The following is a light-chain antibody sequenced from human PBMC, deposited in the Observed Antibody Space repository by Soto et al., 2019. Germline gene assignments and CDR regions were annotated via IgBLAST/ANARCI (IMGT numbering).Light chain of an antibody. Sequence: EIVLTQSPATLSLSPGERATLSCRASQSVTRFLAWYQQKPGQAPRLLIYDASKRATGIPARFSGSGSGTDFSLTIGSLETEACAVYYYQQNNYWSLTLGGGTKVEIK. CDR3: QQNNYWSLT. J-gene: IGKJ4*01. CDR2: DAS. CDR1: QSVTRF. V-gene: IGKV3-11*01.